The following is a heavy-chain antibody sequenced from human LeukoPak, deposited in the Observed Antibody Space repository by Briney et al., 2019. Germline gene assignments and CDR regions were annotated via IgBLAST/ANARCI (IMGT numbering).Heavy chain of an antibody. CDR2: IYPGDSDT. CDR3: ARINCGGDCWDYYYGMDV. Sequence: GESLKISCKGSGYSFTSYWIGWVRQMPGKGLEWMGIIYPGDSDTRYSPSFQGQVTISADKSISTAYLQWSSLKASDTAMYYCARINCGGDCWDYYYGMDVWGQGTTVTVSS. CDR1: GYSFTSYW. J-gene: IGHJ6*02. D-gene: IGHD2-21*02. V-gene: IGHV5-51*01.